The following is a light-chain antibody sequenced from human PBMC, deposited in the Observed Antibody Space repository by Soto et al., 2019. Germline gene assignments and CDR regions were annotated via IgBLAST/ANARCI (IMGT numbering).Light chain of an antibody. CDR1: SNDVGGYNY. V-gene: IGLV2-14*01. CDR2: EVS. CDR3: GSYTTSLYV. Sequence: QSALTQPASVSGSPGQSITISCTGTSNDVGGYNYVSWYQHHPGKAPKLLIYEVSNRPSGVSDRFSGSKSGNTASLTISGLQAEDESDYYCGSYTTSLYVFGSGTKVTVL. J-gene: IGLJ1*01.